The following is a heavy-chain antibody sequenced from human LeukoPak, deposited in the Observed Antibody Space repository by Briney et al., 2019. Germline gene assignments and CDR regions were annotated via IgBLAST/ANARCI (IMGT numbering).Heavy chain of an antibody. CDR1: GFTSSSYW. CDR3: ARGRFIAGTTAYYFDY. Sequence: GGSLRLSCAASGFTSSSYWMSWVRQAPGKGLEWVANINQGEGEKYYVDSVKGRSTISRDNAKKSLFLQMNSLRAEDTAVYYCARGRFIAGTTAYYFDYWGQGTLVSVSS. D-gene: IGHD1-26*01. CDR2: INQGEGEK. J-gene: IGHJ4*02. V-gene: IGHV3-7*03.